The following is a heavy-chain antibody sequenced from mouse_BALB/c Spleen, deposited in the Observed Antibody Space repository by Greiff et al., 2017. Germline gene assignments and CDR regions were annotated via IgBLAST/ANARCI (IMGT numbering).Heavy chain of an antibody. V-gene: IGHV3-8*02. CDR2: ISYSGST. Sequence: DVKLQESGPSLVKPSQTLSLTCSVTGDSITSGYWNWIRKFPGNKLEYMGYISYSGSTYYNPSLKSRISITRDTSKNQYYLQLNSVTTEDTATYYCARWGSSYGYAMDYWGQGTSVTVSS. J-gene: IGHJ4*01. D-gene: IGHD1-1*01. CDR3: ARWGSSYGYAMDY. CDR1: GDSITSGY.